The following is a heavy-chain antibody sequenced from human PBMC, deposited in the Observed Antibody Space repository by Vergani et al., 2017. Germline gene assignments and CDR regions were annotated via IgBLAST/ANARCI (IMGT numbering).Heavy chain of an antibody. Sequence: EVQLLESGGGLVQPGGSLRLSCAASGFTFSSYAMSWVRQAPGKGLEWVSAISGSGGSTYYADSVKGRFTLSRDNSKNTLYLQMNSLRAADTAVYYCAKRAAARIGGRTCFDPWGQGTLVTVSS. CDR3: AKRAAARIGGRTCFDP. CDR1: GFTFSSYA. J-gene: IGHJ5*02. D-gene: IGHD6-13*01. V-gene: IGHV3-23*01. CDR2: ISGSGGST.